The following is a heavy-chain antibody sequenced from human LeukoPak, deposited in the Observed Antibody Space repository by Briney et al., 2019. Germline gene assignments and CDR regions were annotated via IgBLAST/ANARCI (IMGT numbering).Heavy chain of an antibody. CDR3: ATSSMGIAVAGKTRRYYYYGMDV. CDR1: GFTLSSYS. D-gene: IGHD6-19*01. V-gene: IGHV3-21*01. Sequence: GGSLRLSCAASGFTLSSYSMNWVRQAPGKGLEWVSSISSSSSYIYYADSVKGRFTISRDNAKNSLYLQMNSLRAEDTAVYYCATSSMGIAVAGKTRRYYYYGMDVWGQGTTVTVSS. CDR2: ISSSSSYI. J-gene: IGHJ6*02.